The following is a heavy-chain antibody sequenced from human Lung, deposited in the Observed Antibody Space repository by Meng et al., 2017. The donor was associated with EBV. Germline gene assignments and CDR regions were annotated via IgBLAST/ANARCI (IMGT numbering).Heavy chain of an antibody. CDR3: ATTTVRGVNWIDP. J-gene: IGHJ5*02. CDR2: IYYSGST. Sequence: QVKQQQGGQGLLKPYQPLSLTCTVSGGSISSKNYYWSWIRQHPGKGLEWIGYIYYSGSTYYNPSLKSRVTISVDTSKNQFSLNLTFVTAADTAVYYCATTTVRGVNWIDPWGQGTLVTVSS. D-gene: IGHD3-10*01. CDR1: GGSISSKNYY. V-gene: IGHV4-31*03.